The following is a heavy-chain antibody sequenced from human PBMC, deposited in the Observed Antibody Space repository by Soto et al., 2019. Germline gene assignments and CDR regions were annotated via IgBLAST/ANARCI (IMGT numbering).Heavy chain of an antibody. Sequence: GGSLRLSCAASGFTFSTYAMGWVRQAPGKGLDWVSSISGTSGISTYYGDSVKGRFTISRDNSNNTLFLQMNSLRAEDTAVYYCTKLDRTAAVRNWFDSWGQGTLVTVSS. CDR1: GFTFSTYA. D-gene: IGHD6-13*01. CDR3: TKLDRTAAVRNWFDS. J-gene: IGHJ5*01. V-gene: IGHV3-23*01. CDR2: ISGTSGIST.